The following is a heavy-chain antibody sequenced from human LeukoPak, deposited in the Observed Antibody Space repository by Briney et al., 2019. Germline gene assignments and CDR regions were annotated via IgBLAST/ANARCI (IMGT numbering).Heavy chain of an antibody. V-gene: IGHV3-53*01. CDR3: ARHNYYYYMDV. CDR1: GFTVGSNY. Sequence: GGSLRLSCAASGFTVGSNYMSWVRQAPGKGLEWVSVIYSGGSTYYADSVKGRFTISRDNSKNTLYLQMNSLRAEDTAVYYCARHNYYYYMDVWGKGTTVTISS. CDR2: IYSGGST. D-gene: IGHD2-21*01. J-gene: IGHJ6*03.